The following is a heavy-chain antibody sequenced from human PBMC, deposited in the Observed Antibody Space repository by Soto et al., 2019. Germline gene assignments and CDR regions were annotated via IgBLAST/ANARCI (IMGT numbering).Heavy chain of an antibody. V-gene: IGHV3-33*01. Sequence: PGGSLRLSCAACGFTFSSYGMHWVRQAPGKGLEWVAVIWYDGSNKYYADSVKGRFTISRDNSKNTLYLQMNSLRAEDTAVYYCARDSAQYSSSWYSPYYYYGMDVWGQGTTVTVSS. CDR3: ARDSAQYSSSWYSPYYYYGMDV. CDR2: IWYDGSNK. D-gene: IGHD6-13*01. CDR1: GFTFSSYG. J-gene: IGHJ6*02.